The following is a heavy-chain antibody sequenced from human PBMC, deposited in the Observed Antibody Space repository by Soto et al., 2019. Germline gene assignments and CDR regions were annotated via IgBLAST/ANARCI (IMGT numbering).Heavy chain of an antibody. J-gene: IGHJ6*02. CDR3: ARDQSAAGTYYYYGMDV. CDR2: INPNSGGT. D-gene: IGHD6-13*01. CDR1: GYTFTGYY. V-gene: IGHV1-2*04. Sequence: GASVKVSCKASGYTFTGYYMHWVRQAPGQGLEWMGWINPNSGGTNYAQKFQGWVTMTRDTSISTAYMELSRLRSDDTAVYYCARDQSAAGTYYYYGMDVWGQGTTVTVSS.